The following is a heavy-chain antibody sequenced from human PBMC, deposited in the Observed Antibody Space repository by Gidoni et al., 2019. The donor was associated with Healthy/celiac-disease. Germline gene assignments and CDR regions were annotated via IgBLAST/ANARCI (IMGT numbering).Heavy chain of an antibody. Sequence: EVQLVESGGGLFQPGGSLRLSCAASGFTFSDHYLDWVRQAPGKGLEWVGRTRNKANSSTTEYAAYVKGRFTISREDAKNSLYLQMNSLKTEDTAVYYWANSYRHWGQGTLVTVSS. CDR1: GFTFSDHY. CDR2: TRNKANSSTT. J-gene: IGHJ4*02. D-gene: IGHD5-18*01. V-gene: IGHV3-72*01. CDR3: ANSYRH.